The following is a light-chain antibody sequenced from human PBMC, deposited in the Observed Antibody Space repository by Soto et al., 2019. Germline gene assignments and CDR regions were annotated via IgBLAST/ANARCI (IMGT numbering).Light chain of an antibody. J-gene: IGLJ2*01. CDR3: CSYAGSYAL. CDR2: DVS. Sequence: QSALTQPRSVSGSPGQSVPISCTGTSSDVGGYNYVSWYQQHPGKAPKLMIYDVSKRPSGVPDRFSGSKSGNTASLTISGLQDEDEADYYCCSYAGSYALFGGGTKLTVL. CDR1: SSDVGGYNY. V-gene: IGLV2-11*01.